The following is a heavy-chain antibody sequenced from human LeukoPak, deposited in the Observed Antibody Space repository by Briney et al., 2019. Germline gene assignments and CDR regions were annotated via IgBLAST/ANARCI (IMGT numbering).Heavy chain of an antibody. D-gene: IGHD3-10*01. J-gene: IGHJ3*02. CDR3: AKGGLDGATDAFDI. CDR1: GFTFSSYG. CDR2: IWYDGSNK. V-gene: IGHV3-33*06. Sequence: GGSLRLSCAASGFTFSSYGMHWVRQAPGKGLEWVAVIWYDGSNKYYADSVKGRFTISRDNSKNTLYLQMNSLRAEDTAVYYCAKGGLDGATDAFDIWGQGTMVTVSS.